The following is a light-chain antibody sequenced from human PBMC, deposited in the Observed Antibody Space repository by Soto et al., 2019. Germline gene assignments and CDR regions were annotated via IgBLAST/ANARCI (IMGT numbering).Light chain of an antibody. J-gene: IGLJ1*01. CDR3: QSYDNSLSASV. V-gene: IGLV1-40*01. Sequence: QLVLTQPPSVSGAPGQRVTISCTGSSSNIGARYDVHWYQQLPGTAPKLLIFANTNRPSGVPDRFSGSKSGTSASLAISGLQAEDEADYYCQSYDNSLSASVFGTGTKVTVL. CDR2: ANT. CDR1: SSNIGARYD.